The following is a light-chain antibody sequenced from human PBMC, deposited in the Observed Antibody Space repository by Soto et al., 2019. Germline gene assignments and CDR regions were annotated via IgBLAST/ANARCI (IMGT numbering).Light chain of an antibody. CDR2: GAS. J-gene: IGKJ1*01. CDR1: QSVSSSY. V-gene: IGKV3D-20*02. CDR3: QQRSDWPWT. Sequence: VLTQSPGTLSLSPGERATLSCRASQSVSSSYLAWYQQKPGQAPRLLIYGASTRATGIPARFSGGGSGTDFTLTISNLEPEDFAVYYCQQRSDWPWTFGQGTKVDIK.